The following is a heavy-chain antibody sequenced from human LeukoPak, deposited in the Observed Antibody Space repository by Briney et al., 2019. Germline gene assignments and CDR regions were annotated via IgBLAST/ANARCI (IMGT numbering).Heavy chain of an antibody. CDR1: GYTFTSYG. D-gene: IGHD3-22*01. CDR3: ARHRLPRVYYDSSGYYHNGFDI. J-gene: IGHJ3*02. Sequence: ASVKVSCKASGYTFTSYGVNWVRQAPGQGLEWMGWISAYSGHTNYAQKLQGRVTMTTDTSTSTLYMELRSLRSDDTVVYYCARHRLPRVYYDSSGYYHNGFDIWGQGTMVTVSS. CDR2: ISAYSGHT. V-gene: IGHV1-18*01.